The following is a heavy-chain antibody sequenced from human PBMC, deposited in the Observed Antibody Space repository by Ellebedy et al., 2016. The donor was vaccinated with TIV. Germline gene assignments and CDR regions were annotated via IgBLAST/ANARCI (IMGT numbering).Heavy chain of an antibody. CDR3: ARGHSSGWYKDVDY. D-gene: IGHD6-19*01. J-gene: IGHJ4*02. V-gene: IGHV3-7*01. CDR1: GFTFSSYW. Sequence: GESLKISCAASGFTFSSYWMSWVRQAPGKGLEWVANIKQDGSEKYYVDSVKGRFTISRDNAKNSLYLQMNSLRAEDTAVYYCARGHSSGWYKDVDYWGQGTLVTVSS. CDR2: IKQDGSEK.